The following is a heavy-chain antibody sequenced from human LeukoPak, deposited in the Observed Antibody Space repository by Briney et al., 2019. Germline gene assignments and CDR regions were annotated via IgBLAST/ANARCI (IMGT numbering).Heavy chain of an antibody. CDR3: ARENGYRYDY. CDR2: IYYSGST. J-gene: IGHJ4*02. CDR1: GGSISSSSYY. V-gene: IGHV4-39*07. D-gene: IGHD5-18*01. Sequence: PSETLPLTCTVSGGSISSSSYYWGWIRQPPGKGLEWIGSIYYSGSTYYNPSLKSRVTISVDTSKNQFSLKLSSVTAADTALYYCARENGYRYDYWGQGTLVTVSS.